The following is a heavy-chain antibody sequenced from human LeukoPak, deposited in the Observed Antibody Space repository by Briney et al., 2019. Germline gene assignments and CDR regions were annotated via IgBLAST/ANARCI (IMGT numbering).Heavy chain of an antibody. CDR2: IYYSGST. CDR3: ARYYCSTTSCYGRYFDY. J-gene: IGHJ4*02. Sequence: SETLSLTCTVSGGSISSYYWSWIRQPPGKGLEWIGYIYYSGSTNYNPSLKSRVTISVDTSKNQFSLKLSSVTAADTAVYYCARYYCSTTSCYGRYFDYWGQGTLVTVSS. D-gene: IGHD2-2*01. V-gene: IGHV4-59*12. CDR1: GGSISSYY.